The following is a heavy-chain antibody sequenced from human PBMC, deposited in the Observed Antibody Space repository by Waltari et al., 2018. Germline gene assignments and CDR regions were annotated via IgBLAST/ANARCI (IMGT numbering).Heavy chain of an antibody. CDR3: ARTNYDFQGGDYMDV. CDR2: VRGLGDGT. Sequence: EVQLLESGGGLVQPGGSLRLSCAASGFTFSNYVMSWVCQAPGTGLEWVSVVRGLGDGTYYADSVKGRFTISRDNSKNMLSLQMNSLRAEDTAVYYCARTNYDFQGGDYMDVWGKGTTVTVSS. D-gene: IGHD3-16*01. CDR1: GFTFSNYV. J-gene: IGHJ6*03. V-gene: IGHV3-23*01.